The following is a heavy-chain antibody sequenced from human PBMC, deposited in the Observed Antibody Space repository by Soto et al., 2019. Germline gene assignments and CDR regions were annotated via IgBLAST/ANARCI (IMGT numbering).Heavy chain of an antibody. Sequence: QVRLVQSGAEVNKPGSSVKVSCKASGDTFSSYSISWVRQAPGQGLEWMGGIVALCGTTVYAPRLQGRLTITADGPRSTSYMELSGLTFEDTAVYYCAANSLGGGSQGDVWGRGTTVTVSS. D-gene: IGHD3-10*01. CDR2: IVALCGTT. CDR1: GDTFSSYS. J-gene: IGHJ6*04. CDR3: AANSLGGGSQGDV. V-gene: IGHV1-69*01.